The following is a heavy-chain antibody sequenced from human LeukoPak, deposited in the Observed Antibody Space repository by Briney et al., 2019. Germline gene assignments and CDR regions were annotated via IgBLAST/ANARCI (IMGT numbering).Heavy chain of an antibody. V-gene: IGHV4-39*07. CDR3: ARALGAFDI. Sequence: ETLSLTCTVSGGSISSSSYYWGWIRQPPGQGLEWIGSIYYSGSTYYNPSLKSRVTISVDTSKNQFSLKLSSVTAADTAVYYCARALGAFDIWGQGTMVTVSS. J-gene: IGHJ3*02. CDR2: IYYSGST. CDR1: GGSISSSSYY.